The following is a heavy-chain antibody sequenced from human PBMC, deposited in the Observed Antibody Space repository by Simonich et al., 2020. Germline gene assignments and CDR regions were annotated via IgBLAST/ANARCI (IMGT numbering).Heavy chain of an antibody. V-gene: IGHV1-2*02. D-gene: IGHD6-6*01. CDR1: GYTFTGYY. CDR3: ARDSAARYYYYYYMDV. J-gene: IGHJ6*03. CDR2: INPNSGGT. Sequence: QVQLVQSGAEVKKPGASVKVSCKASGYTFTGYYMHGVGQAPGQGLEGMGWINPNSGGTNYAQKFQGRVTMTRDTSISTADMELSRLRSDDTAVYYCARDSAARYYYYYYMDVWGKGTTVTVSS.